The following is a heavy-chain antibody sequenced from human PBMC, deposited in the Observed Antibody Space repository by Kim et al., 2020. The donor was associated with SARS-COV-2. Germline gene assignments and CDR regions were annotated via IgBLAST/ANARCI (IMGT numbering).Heavy chain of an antibody. CDR2: ISSSSSYI. D-gene: IGHD4-17*01. J-gene: IGHJ3*02. CDR1: GFTFSSYS. Sequence: GGSLRLSCAASGFTFSSYSMNWVRQAPGKGLEWVSSISSSSSYIYYADSAKGRFTISRDNAKNSLYLQMNSLRAEDTAVYYCARGDSTTVVKAFDIWGQGTMVTVSS. V-gene: IGHV3-21*01. CDR3: ARGDSTTVVKAFDI.